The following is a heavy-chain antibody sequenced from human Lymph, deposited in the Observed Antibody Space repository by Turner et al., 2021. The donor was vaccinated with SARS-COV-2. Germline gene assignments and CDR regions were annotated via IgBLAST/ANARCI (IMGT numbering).Heavy chain of an antibody. V-gene: IGHV3-53*01. J-gene: IGHJ6*02. D-gene: IGHD3-3*01. CDR1: GFTVSYNY. CDR3: ARDLMEVGGMDV. CDR2: IYSGGST. Sequence: EVQLVESGGGLIQPGGSLRLSCAASGFTVSYNYMTWVRQAPGKGLEWVSVIYSGGSTYYADSVKGGFTISRDSSKNTLYLQMNSLGAEDTAVYYCARDLMEVGGMDVWGQGTTVTVSS.